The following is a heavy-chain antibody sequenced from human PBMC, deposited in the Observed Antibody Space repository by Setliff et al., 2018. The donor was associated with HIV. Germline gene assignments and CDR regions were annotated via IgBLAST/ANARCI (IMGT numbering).Heavy chain of an antibody. D-gene: IGHD3-10*01. Sequence: SLRLSCAASGFTFDDYAMHWVRQAPGKGLEWVSSISWNSGTIDYADSVKGRFTISRDNAKNSLYLQMNSLRTEDTALYYCARDFSGLLHDQIDAFNIWGQGTMVTVSS. CDR3: ARDFSGLLHDQIDAFNI. CDR1: GFTFDDYA. J-gene: IGHJ3*02. CDR2: ISWNSGTI. V-gene: IGHV3-9*01.